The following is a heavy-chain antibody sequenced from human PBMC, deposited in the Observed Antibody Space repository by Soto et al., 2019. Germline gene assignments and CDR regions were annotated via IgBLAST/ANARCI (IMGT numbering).Heavy chain of an antibody. CDR2: IIPIFGTA. CDR3: ERSNYYDSSCYSNCYFDL. V-gene: IGHV1-69*01. CDR1: GGTFSSYA. Sequence: QVQLVQSGAEVKKPGSSVKVSCKASGGTFSSYAISWVRQAPGQGLEWMGGIIPIFGTANYAQKFQGRVTITADESTSTAYMELSSLRSDDTAVYYWERSNYYDSSCYSNCYFDLWGRRSLVPVST. J-gene: IGHJ2*01. D-gene: IGHD3-22*01.